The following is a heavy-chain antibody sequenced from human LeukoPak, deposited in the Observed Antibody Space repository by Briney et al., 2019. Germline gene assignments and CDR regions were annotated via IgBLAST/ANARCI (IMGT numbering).Heavy chain of an antibody. J-gene: IGHJ5*02. CDR1: GYTLTEFS. D-gene: IGHD2-21*02. CDR3: ARGLAYCGGDCYSASVNWFDP. Sequence: WASVKVSCKVSGYTLTEFSMHWVRQAPGKGLEWMGGFDPEDGETIYAQELQGRVTMTKDTSTDTAYMGLSSLRSEDTAVYYCARGLAYCGGDCYSASVNWFDPWGQGTLVTVSS. CDR2: FDPEDGET. V-gene: IGHV1-24*01.